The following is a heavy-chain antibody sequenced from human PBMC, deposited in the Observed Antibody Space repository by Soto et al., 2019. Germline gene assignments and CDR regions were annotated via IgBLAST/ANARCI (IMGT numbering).Heavy chain of an antibody. J-gene: IGHJ3*02. CDR1: GLTFGTYA. CDR2: ISGSGGDT. V-gene: IGHV3-23*01. Sequence: GGSLRLSCAASGLTFGTYAMTWVRQAPGKGLAWVSAISGSGGDTYYADSVKGRFTISRDNAKNSLYLQMNSLRAEDTAVYYCARDRLRWLSRDAFDIWGQGTMVTV. D-gene: IGHD6-19*01. CDR3: ARDRLRWLSRDAFDI.